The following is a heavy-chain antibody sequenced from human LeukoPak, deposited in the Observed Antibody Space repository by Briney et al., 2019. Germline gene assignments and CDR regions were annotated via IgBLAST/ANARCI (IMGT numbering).Heavy chain of an antibody. CDR2: IKQDGSEK. CDR3: AREGGYRTAFDY. D-gene: IGHD5-18*01. CDR1: GFTFSSYW. Sequence: GGSLRLSCAAPGFTFSSYWMSWVRQAPGKGLEWVANIKQDGSEKYFVDSVKGRFTISRDNAKNSLYLQMNSLRAEDTAVYYCAREGGYRTAFDYWGQGTLVTVSS. V-gene: IGHV3-7*01. J-gene: IGHJ4*02.